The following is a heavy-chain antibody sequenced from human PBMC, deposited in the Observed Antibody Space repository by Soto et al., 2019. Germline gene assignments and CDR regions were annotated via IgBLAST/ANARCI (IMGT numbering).Heavy chain of an antibody. CDR1: GXTFSMYW. D-gene: IGHD1-1*01. Sequence: GSLRLACAASGXTFSMYWMHWVRQVPGKGPEWVSRINDDGSSTNYVDSVKGVFTISIDNANNTLYLQMNHFISEDTAVYYCTSGPRSTSTGTGDFWGQGTLGPVSS. CDR2: INDDGSST. V-gene: IGHV3-74*01. CDR3: TSGPRSTSTGTGDF. J-gene: IGHJ4*02.